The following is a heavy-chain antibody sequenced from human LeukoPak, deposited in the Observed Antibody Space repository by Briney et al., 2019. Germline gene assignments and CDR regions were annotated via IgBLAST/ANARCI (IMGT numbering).Heavy chain of an antibody. CDR1: GFTVSSNY. V-gene: IGHV3-53*01. J-gene: IGHJ4*02. D-gene: IGHD1-26*01. CDR3: ACLWGSTTSGTFDY. Sequence: PGGSLRLSCAASGFTVSSNYMSWVRQPPNKRLEWLSVIYSGGNTYYADSVKGRFTISRDNSMNTLYLQMNNLRVEDTAVYYCACLWGSTTSGTFDYWGQGTLVTVSS. CDR2: IYSGGNT.